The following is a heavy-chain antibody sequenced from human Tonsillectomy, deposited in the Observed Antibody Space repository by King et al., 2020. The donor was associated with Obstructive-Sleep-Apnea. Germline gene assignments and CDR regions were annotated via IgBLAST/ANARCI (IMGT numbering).Heavy chain of an antibody. CDR1: GFTFRNYW. J-gene: IGHJ4*02. CDR2: IEHSGGDK. V-gene: IGHV3-7*03. D-gene: IGHD5-18*01. CDR3: ASHTYGYY. Sequence: VQLVESGGGLVQPGGSLRLSCAASGFTFRNYWMSWVRQAPGKGLEGGASIEHSGGDKSYVDYVTGRFTISRDKAQNSRYLQMNSLRAEDTAVYYCASHTYGYYRGQGTLVTVSS.